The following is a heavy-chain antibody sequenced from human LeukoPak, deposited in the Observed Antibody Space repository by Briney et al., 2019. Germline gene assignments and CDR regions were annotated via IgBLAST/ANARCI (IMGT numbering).Heavy chain of an antibody. Sequence: SGRSLRLSCAASGFTFSSYAMHWVRQAPGKGLEWVAVISYDGTNKYYADPVKGRFTISRDNSKNTLYLQMNSLRAEDTAVYYCARDLSGSYFDGPFDYWGQGTLVTVSS. J-gene: IGHJ4*02. V-gene: IGHV3-30-3*01. CDR3: ARDLSGSYFDGPFDY. CDR2: ISYDGTNK. CDR1: GFTFSSYA. D-gene: IGHD1-26*01.